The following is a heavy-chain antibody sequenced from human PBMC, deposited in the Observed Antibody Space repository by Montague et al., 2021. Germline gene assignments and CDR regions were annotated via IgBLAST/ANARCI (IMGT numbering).Heavy chain of an antibody. CDR1: GFSLSTNGAG. Sequence: PALVKPIQTLTLTCTFSGFSLSTNGAGVGWFRQPPGKALDWLALIYWDDDKRYSPSLKNRLTVTKDTSKNQVVLTVTNMDPVDTATYYCAHRSSTSLIDYWGQGTLVTVSP. CDR2: IYWDDDK. V-gene: IGHV2-5*02. J-gene: IGHJ4*02. CDR3: AHRSSTSLIDY. D-gene: IGHD2-2*01.